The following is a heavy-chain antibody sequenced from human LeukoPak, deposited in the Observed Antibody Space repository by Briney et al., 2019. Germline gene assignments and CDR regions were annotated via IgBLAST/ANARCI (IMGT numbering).Heavy chain of an antibody. CDR2: ISSSGTTI. CDR1: GVTFSDSS. V-gene: IGHV3-11*01. Sequence: GGSLRLSCAASGVTFSDSSMTWIRQAPGKGLEWVSYISSSGTTIHYADSVKGRFTISRDNAKNSLFLQMNSLRAEDTAVYYCAREKGYYFDYWGQGTLVTVSS. J-gene: IGHJ4*02. CDR3: AREKGYYFDY.